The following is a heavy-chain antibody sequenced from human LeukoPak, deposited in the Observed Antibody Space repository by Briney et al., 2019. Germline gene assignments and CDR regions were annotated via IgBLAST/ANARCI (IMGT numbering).Heavy chain of an antibody. CDR2: INANNGNT. V-gene: IGHV1-18*01. CDR3: ARGPIAAAGDY. Sequence: GASVKVSCTASGYTFTSYGITWVRQAPGQGLEWMGWINANNGNTNYAQNLQGGVTMTRDTSTSTAYMELRSLRSDDTAVYYCARGPIAAAGDYWGQGTLVTVSS. D-gene: IGHD6-13*01. CDR1: GYTFTSYG. J-gene: IGHJ4*02.